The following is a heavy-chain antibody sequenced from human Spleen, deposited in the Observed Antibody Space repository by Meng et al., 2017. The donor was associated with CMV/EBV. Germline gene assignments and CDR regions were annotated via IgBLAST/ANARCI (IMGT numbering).Heavy chain of an antibody. J-gene: IGHJ4*02. D-gene: IGHD1-7*01. CDR3: ARGKGKLAVIDFDY. CDR1: GYTFTGYY. Sequence: ASVKVSCKASGYTFTGYYIHWVRQAPGQGLEWMGWMNPNSDNTGYAQKFQGRVTMTRDTSISTAYMELSNLRSEDTAVYYCARGKGKLAVIDFDYWGQGTLVTVSS. CDR2: MNPNSDNT. V-gene: IGHV1-8*02.